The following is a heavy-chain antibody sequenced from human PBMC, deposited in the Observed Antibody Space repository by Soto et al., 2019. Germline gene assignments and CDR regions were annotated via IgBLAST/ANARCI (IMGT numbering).Heavy chain of an antibody. V-gene: IGHV4-4*08. CDR1: GGSISGYY. D-gene: IGHD2-15*01. Sequence: SETLSLTCTVSGGSISGYYWSWLRQPPGKGLEWIGYIYSIGSTYYNPSLKSRVTISVDTSKNQFSLKLSSVTAADTAVYYCARHLTYCSAGSCYSDFPYYGMDVWGQGTTVTVSS. J-gene: IGHJ6*02. CDR3: ARHLTYCSAGSCYSDFPYYGMDV. CDR2: IYSIGST.